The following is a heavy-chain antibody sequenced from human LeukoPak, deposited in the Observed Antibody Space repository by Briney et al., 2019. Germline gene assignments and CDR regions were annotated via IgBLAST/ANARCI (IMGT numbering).Heavy chain of an antibody. V-gene: IGHV4-39*01. D-gene: IGHD3-3*01. CDR1: GGSLSSSXYX. CDR3: ARLCLLYDFWSGENDY. Sequence: SETLSLTCTVSGGSLSSSXYXXXWIRQXPGXGXXXXXXXXYSGXTXYNPSLKXXXXXXVXTSKNQFSLKLSSVTAAGTXVYYCARLCLLYDFWSGENDYWGQGTLVTVSS. CDR2: XXYSGXT. J-gene: IGHJ4*02.